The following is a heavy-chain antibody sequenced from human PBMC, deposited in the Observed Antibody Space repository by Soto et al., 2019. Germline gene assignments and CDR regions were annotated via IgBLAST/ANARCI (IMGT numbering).Heavy chain of an antibody. V-gene: IGHV3-23*01. J-gene: IGHJ6*02. CDR3: ARDQDYYGDSGLGDSHYYHSYGLDV. D-gene: IGHD4-17*01. CDR2: RSGSYGRT. CDR1: GFTFSNYA. Sequence: QLLESGGGLVPPGGSLRLSCAASGFTFSNYAMSWVRQAPGKGLEWVAGRSGSYGRTFHADPVKGRFTISRGNSRNPLYLQMSRLRAQDTAVYYCARDQDYYGDSGLGDSHYYHSYGLDVWGQGTTVTVSS.